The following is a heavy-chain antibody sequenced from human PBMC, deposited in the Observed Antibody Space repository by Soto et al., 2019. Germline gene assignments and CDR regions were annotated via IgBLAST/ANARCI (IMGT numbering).Heavy chain of an antibody. CDR2: IYPGDSDT. V-gene: IGHV5-51*01. J-gene: IGHJ4*02. Sequence: GESLKISCKGSGYSFTSYWIGWVRQMPGKGLEWMGIIYPGDSDTSYSPSFQGQVTISADKSISTAYLQWSSLKASDTAMYYCARVKSGSYCPFDYWGQGTLVTVSS. CDR3: ARVKSGSYCPFDY. CDR1: GYSFTSYW. D-gene: IGHD1-26*01.